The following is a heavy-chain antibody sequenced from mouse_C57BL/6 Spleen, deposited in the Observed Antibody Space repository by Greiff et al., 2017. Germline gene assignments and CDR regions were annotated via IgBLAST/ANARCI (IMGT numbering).Heavy chain of an antibody. V-gene: IGHV3-1*01. CDR2: ISYSGST. Sequence: EVQLQESGPGMVKPSQSLSLTCTVTGYSITSGYDWHWIRHFPGNKLEWMSYISYSGSTNYNPSLKSRISITHDTSKNHFFLKLNSVTTEDTATYYCARDGGYYGSSGFAYWGQGTLVTVSA. D-gene: IGHD1-1*01. J-gene: IGHJ3*01. CDR1: GYSITSGYD. CDR3: ARDGGYYGSSGFAY.